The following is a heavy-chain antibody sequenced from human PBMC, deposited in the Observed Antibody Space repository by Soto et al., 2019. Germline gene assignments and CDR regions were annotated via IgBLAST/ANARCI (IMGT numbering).Heavy chain of an antibody. Sequence: SVKVSCKASGYTFTSYDINWVRQATGQGLEWMGWMNPNSGNTGYAQKFQGRVTMTRNTSISTAYMELSSLRSEDTAVYYCARGRYDFWSGYYTGHYMDVWGKGTTVTVSS. CDR2: MNPNSGNT. J-gene: IGHJ6*03. V-gene: IGHV1-8*01. CDR1: GYTFTSYD. D-gene: IGHD3-3*01. CDR3: ARGRYDFWSGYYTGHYMDV.